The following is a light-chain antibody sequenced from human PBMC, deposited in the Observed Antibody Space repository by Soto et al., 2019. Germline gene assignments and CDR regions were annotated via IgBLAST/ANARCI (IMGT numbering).Light chain of an antibody. Sequence: QSVLTQPASVSGSPGQSITISCTGTSSVVGSYDLVSWYQQHPGKASKLVISDVTKRPSGVSNRFSGSKSGNTASLTISGLQAEDEADYYCCSYAGSDTYVFGTGTKVTVL. CDR1: SSVVGSYDL. J-gene: IGLJ1*01. CDR3: CSYAGSDTYV. V-gene: IGLV2-23*02. CDR2: DVT.